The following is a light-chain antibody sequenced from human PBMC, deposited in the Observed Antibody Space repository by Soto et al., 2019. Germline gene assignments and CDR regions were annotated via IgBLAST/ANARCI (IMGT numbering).Light chain of an antibody. Sequence: EIVLTQSPGTLSLSPGERATLSCRASQSVSSSYLAWYQQKPGQAPRLPIYAASTRATGIPARFSGSGSGTEFTLTISSLQSEDFALYYCQQRSNWPITFGQGTRLEIK. J-gene: IGKJ5*01. CDR1: QSVSSSY. V-gene: IGKV3D-20*02. CDR3: QQRSNWPIT. CDR2: AAS.